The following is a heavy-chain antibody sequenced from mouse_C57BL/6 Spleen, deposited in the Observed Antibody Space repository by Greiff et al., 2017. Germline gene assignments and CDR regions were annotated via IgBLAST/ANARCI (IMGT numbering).Heavy chain of an antibody. J-gene: IGHJ2*01. CDR2: ISSGSSTI. CDR3: ARELVREDY. V-gene: IGHV5-17*01. D-gene: IGHD4-1*01. CDR1: GFTFSEYG. Sequence: DVMLVESGGGLVKPGGSLKLSCAASGFTFSEYGMHWVRQAPEKGLEWVAYISSGSSTIYYADTVKGRLTISRDNAKNTLLLQMNSLRSEDTAMYYCARELVREDYWGQGTTLTVYS.